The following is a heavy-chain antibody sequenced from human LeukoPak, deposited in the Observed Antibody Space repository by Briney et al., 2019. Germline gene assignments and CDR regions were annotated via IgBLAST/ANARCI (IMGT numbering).Heavy chain of an antibody. V-gene: IGHV4-59*01. D-gene: IGHD3-10*01. CDR2: IFYSGST. CDR1: GGSINNFY. CDR3: ARSFGWGVINSVDAFDI. J-gene: IGHJ3*02. Sequence: SETLSLTCTVSGGSINNFYWSWIRQPPGKGLEWIGYIFYSGSTNYNPSLKSRVTISVDTSKNQFSLKLSSVTAADTAVYYCARSFGWGVINSVDAFDIWGQGTMVTVSS.